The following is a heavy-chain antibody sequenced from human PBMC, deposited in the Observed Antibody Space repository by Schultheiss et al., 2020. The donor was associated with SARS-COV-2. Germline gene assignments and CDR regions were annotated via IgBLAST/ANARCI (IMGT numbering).Heavy chain of an antibody. J-gene: IGHJ6*02. CDR1: GYTFTSYG. V-gene: IGHV1-8*02. CDR2: MNPNSGNT. Sequence: ASVKVSCKASGYTFTSYGISWVRQAPGQGLEWMGWMNPNSGNTGYAQKFQGRVTMTRNTSISTAYMELSSLRSEDTAVYYCARDRLGATIAHYYYYGMDVWGQGTTVTVSS. CDR3: ARDRLGATIAHYYYYGMDV. D-gene: IGHD1-26*01.